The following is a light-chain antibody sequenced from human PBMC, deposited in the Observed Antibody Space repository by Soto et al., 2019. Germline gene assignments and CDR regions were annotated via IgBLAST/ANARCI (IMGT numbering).Light chain of an antibody. CDR2: DAS. CDR3: QQRSNWSPLT. J-gene: IGKJ3*01. V-gene: IGKV3-11*01. Sequence: EIVLTQSPATLSLSPGETATLSCRASQSVSSLLAWYQQKPGQAPRLLISDASNRATGVPARFSGSGSGTDFTLTISSLEPEDFAVYFCQQRSNWSPLTFGPGTKVDFK. CDR1: QSVSSL.